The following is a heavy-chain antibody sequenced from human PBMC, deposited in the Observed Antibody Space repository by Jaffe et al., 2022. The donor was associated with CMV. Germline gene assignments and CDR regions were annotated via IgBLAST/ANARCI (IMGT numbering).Heavy chain of an antibody. V-gene: IGHV3-48*03. CDR1: GFTFSSYE. CDR2: ISSSGSTI. CDR3: ARDRPTREIDY. J-gene: IGHJ4*02. Sequence: EVQLVESGGGLVQPGGSLRLSCAASGFTFSSYEMNWVRQAPGKGLEWVSYISSSGSTIYYADSVKGRFTISRDNAKNSLYLQMNSLRAEDTAVYYCARDRPTREIDYWGQGTLVTVSS.